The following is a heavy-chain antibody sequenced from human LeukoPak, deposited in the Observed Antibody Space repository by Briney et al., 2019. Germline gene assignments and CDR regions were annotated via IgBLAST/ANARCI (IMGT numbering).Heavy chain of an antibody. Sequence: SETLSLTCTVSGGSISSGDYYWSWIRQPAGKGLEWIGNIYYSGSTYYNPSLKSRVTISVDTSKNQFSLKLSSVTAADTAVYYCASEYYYDSSGYYYNYWGQGTLVTVSS. J-gene: IGHJ4*02. D-gene: IGHD3-22*01. CDR2: IYYSGST. V-gene: IGHV4-30-4*01. CDR3: ASEYYYDSSGYYYNY. CDR1: GGSISSGDYY.